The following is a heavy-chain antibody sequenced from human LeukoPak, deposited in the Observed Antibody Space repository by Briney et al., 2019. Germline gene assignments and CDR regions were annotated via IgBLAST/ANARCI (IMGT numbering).Heavy chain of an antibody. D-gene: IGHD1-26*01. CDR1: GFTVSSNY. Sequence: GGSLRLSCAASGFTVSSNYMSWVCQAPGKGLEWVSVIYSGGSTYYADSVKGRFTISRHNSKNTLYLQMNSLRAEDTAVYYCARDSGSFAFDHWGQGTLVTVSS. V-gene: IGHV3-53*04. CDR2: IYSGGST. J-gene: IGHJ4*02. CDR3: ARDSGSFAFDH.